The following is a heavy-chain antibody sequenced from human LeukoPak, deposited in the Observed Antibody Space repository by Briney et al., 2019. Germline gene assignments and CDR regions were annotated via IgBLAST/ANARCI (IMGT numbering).Heavy chain of an antibody. D-gene: IGHD3-3*01. CDR1: GGTFSSYA. J-gene: IGHJ6*02. CDR3: ARDGVRPLGMDV. V-gene: IGHV1-69*13. Sequence: ASVKVSCTASGGTFSSYAISWVRQAPGQGLEWMGGIIPIFGTANYAQKFQGRVTITADESTSTAYMELSSLRSEDTAVYYCARDGVRPLGMDVWGQGTTVTVSS. CDR2: IIPIFGTA.